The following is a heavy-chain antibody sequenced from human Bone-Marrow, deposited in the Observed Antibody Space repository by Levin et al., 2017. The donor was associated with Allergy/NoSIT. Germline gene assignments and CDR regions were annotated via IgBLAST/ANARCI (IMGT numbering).Heavy chain of an antibody. V-gene: IGHV4-31*03. Sequence: PSETLSLTCTVSGDSIGSGGFYWTWVRQLPGKGLECLAYVSYNGNTYYNPSLKSRLTMSLDTSQNQFFLRMTSMTVADTAVYYCARGPAEFSTLDFDPWGPGILVTVSS. D-gene: IGHD6-6*01. CDR3: ARGPAEFSTLDFDP. CDR1: GDSIGSGGFY. J-gene: IGHJ5*02. CDR2: VSYNGNT.